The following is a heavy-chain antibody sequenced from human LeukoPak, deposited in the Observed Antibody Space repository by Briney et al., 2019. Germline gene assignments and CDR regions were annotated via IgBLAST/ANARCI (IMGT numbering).Heavy chain of an antibody. CDR3: ARGITKDQWLVPY. J-gene: IGHJ4*02. D-gene: IGHD6-19*01. V-gene: IGHV1-69*13. Sequence: SVKVSCKASGGTFISYAISWVRQAPGQGLEWMGGIIPIFGTANYAQKFQGRVTITADESTSTAYIELSSLRSEDTAVYYCARGITKDQWLVPYWGQGTLVTVSS. CDR2: IIPIFGTA. CDR1: GGTFISYA.